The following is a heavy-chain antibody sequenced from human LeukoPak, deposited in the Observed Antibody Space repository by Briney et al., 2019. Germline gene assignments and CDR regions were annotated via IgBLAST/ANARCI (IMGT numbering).Heavy chain of an antibody. J-gene: IGHJ6*02. Sequence: HSQTLSLTCAISGDSVSSNSAAWNWIRQSPSRGLEWLGRTYYRSKWYNDYAVSVKSRTTINPDTSKNQFSLQLNSVTPEDTAVYYCARVYGNSGSGNYDVWGQGTTVTVSS. CDR1: GDSVSSNSAA. D-gene: IGHD3-10*01. CDR2: TYYRSKWYN. V-gene: IGHV6-1*01. CDR3: ARVYGNSGSGNYDV.